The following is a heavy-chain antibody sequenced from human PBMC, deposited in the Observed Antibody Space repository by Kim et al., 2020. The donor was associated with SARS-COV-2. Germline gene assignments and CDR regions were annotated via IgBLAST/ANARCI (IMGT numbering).Heavy chain of an antibody. J-gene: IGHJ4*02. V-gene: IGHV3-74*01. CDR1: GFTFSNSW. CDR3: ASGAEVGPFTPLDY. Sequence: GGSLRLSCAASGFTFSNSWMHWVRQAPGKGLVWVSRIKSDGSSISYADSVKGRFTISRDNAKNTLFLQMNSLTAEDTAVYYCASGAEVGPFTPLDYWGQGTLVSLSS. D-gene: IGHD1-26*01. CDR2: IKSDGSSI.